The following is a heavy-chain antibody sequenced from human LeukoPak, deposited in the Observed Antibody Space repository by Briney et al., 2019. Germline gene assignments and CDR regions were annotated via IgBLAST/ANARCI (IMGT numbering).Heavy chain of an antibody. D-gene: IGHD5-24*01. J-gene: IGHJ4*02. V-gene: IGHV4-59*01. CDR1: GGSISSYY. CDR2: IYYSGST. CDR3: ARARRDGYNPAFDY. Sequence: SETLSLTCTVSGGSISSYYWSWIRQPSGKGLEWIGYIYYSGSTNYNPSLKSRVTISVDTSKNQFSLKLSSVTAADTAVYYCARARRDGYNPAFDYWGQGTLVTVSS.